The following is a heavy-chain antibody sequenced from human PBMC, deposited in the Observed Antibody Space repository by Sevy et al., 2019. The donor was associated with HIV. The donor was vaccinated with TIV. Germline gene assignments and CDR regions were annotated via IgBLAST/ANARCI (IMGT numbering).Heavy chain of an antibody. CDR1: GFTFSSYA. J-gene: IGHJ6*02. D-gene: IGHD3-10*01. V-gene: IGHV3-30*04. CDR3: AREGLLWFGESYYYYGMDV. Sequence: GGSLRLSCAASGFTFSSYAMHWVRQAPGKGLEWVAVISYDGSNKYYADSVKGRFTISRDNSKNTLYLQMNSLRAEDTAVYYCAREGLLWFGESYYYYGMDVWGQGTTVTVSS. CDR2: ISYDGSNK.